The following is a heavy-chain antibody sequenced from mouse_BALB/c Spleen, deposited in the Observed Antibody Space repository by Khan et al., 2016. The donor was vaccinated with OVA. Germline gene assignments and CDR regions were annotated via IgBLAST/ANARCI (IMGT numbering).Heavy chain of an antibody. CDR1: GYTFTSYT. CDR2: INPSSGYT. CDR3: ARTHER. V-gene: IGHV1-4*01. Sequence: VQLQESGAELARPGASVKMSCKASGYTFTSYTMHWVIQRPGQGLEWIGYINPSSGYTKYNQKFKDKATLTADKSSSTAYMQLSSLTSEDSAVYYCARTHERWGQGTTLTVSS. J-gene: IGHJ2*01.